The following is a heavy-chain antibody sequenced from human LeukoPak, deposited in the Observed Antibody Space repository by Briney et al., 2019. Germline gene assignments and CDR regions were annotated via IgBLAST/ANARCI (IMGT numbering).Heavy chain of an antibody. CDR3: VRERGYSSSWYTF. CDR2: ISSSSSYI. V-gene: IGHV3-21*01. CDR1: GFTFSSYG. J-gene: IGHJ4*02. Sequence: PGGSLRLSCAASGFTFSSYGMHWVRQAPGKGLEWVSSISSSSSYIYYADSVKGRFTISRDNAKNSLYLQMNNLRAEDTAVYYCVRERGYSSSWYTFWGQGTLVTVSS. D-gene: IGHD6-13*01.